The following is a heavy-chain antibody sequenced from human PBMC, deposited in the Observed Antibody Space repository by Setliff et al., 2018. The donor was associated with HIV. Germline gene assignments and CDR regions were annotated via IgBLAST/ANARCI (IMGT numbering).Heavy chain of an antibody. Sequence: GGSLRLSCAASGFTFEDYGMSWVRQVPGKGLEWVSGISWSGGGTGYAASVKGRFTISRDDAKNSLYLQMSSLRVEETALYFCARSFPYYYESGGVYAMDVWGLGTTVTVSS. CDR3: ARSFPYYYESGGVYAMDV. J-gene: IGHJ6*02. CDR1: GFTFEDYG. CDR2: ISWSGGGT. V-gene: IGHV3-20*04. D-gene: IGHD3-22*01.